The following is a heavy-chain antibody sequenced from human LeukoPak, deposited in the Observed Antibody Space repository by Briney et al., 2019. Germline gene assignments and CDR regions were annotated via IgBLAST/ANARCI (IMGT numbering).Heavy chain of an antibody. J-gene: IGHJ4*02. CDR3: AKDLSSGSLELFDY. Sequence: GGSLRLSCAASGFTFSSYAMRWVRQAPRKGLEWVSAISGSGGSTYYADSVKGRFTISRDNSKNTLYLQMNSLRAEDTAVYYCAKDLSSGSLELFDYWGQGTLVTVSS. CDR1: GFTFSSYA. V-gene: IGHV3-23*01. D-gene: IGHD1-26*01. CDR2: ISGSGGST.